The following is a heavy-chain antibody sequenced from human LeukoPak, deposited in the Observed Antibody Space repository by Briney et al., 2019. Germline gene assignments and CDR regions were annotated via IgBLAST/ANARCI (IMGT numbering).Heavy chain of an antibody. Sequence: SETLSLTCTVSGDSINNYWTWIRQAPGKGLEWIGYIYYTGSTNYSPSLKSRVSISIDPSKNQFSLKLTSVTAADTAVYYCARGPTYWGQGILVTVSS. J-gene: IGHJ4*02. CDR3: ARGPTY. CDR2: IYYTGST. V-gene: IGHV4-59*01. CDR1: GDSINNY.